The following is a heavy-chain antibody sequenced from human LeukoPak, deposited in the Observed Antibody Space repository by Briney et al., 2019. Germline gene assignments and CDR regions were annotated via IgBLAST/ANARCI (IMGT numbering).Heavy chain of an antibody. D-gene: IGHD6-13*01. J-gene: IGHJ5*02. CDR1: GYTFTNYG. CDR2: ISAYNGYT. Sequence: GASVKVSCKASGYTFTNYGISWVRQAPGQGLEWLGWISAYNGYTKDAQQVQGRVTMTTDTSTSTAYMELRRLRSDDTAVYYCARDPLKYSSSPDWFDPWRQGTLVTVSS. CDR3: ARDPLKYSSSPDWFDP. V-gene: IGHV1-18*01.